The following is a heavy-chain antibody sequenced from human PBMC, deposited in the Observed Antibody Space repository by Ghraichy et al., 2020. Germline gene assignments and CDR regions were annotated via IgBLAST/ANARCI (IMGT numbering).Heavy chain of an antibody. V-gene: IGHV1-18*01. J-gene: IGHJ4*02. CDR3: ARLRYGEHFDS. CDR1: GYSFTNYP. Sequence: ASVQVSCKASGYSFTNYPISWVRQAPGQSLEWVGWISPDNRNINYAEKVQDRVTLTTDTSTNTVYLELRSLKSDDTGMYYCARLRYGEHFDSWGQGTLVTVSS. CDR2: ISPDNRNI. D-gene: IGHD4-17*01.